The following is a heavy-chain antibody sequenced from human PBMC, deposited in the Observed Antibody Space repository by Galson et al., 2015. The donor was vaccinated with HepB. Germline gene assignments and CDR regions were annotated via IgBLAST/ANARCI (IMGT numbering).Heavy chain of an antibody. Sequence: SLRLSCAASGFTFSNAWMSWVRQAPGKGLEWVGRIKSKTDGGTTDYAAPVKGRFTISRDDSKNTLYLQMNSLKTEDTAVYYCTTVSYSRYYGSGSYTDYWGQGTLVTVSS. D-gene: IGHD3-10*01. CDR2: IKSKTDGGTT. V-gene: IGHV3-15*01. J-gene: IGHJ4*02. CDR3: TTVSYSRYYGSGSYTDY. CDR1: GFTFSNAW.